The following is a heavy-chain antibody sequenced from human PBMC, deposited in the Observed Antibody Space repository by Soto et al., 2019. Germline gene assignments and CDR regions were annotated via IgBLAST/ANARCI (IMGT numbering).Heavy chain of an antibody. CDR2: ISYGGSNK. Sequence: PGGSLRLSCAASGCTFSNYWMHWVRQAPGKGLEWVAVISYGGSNKYYADSVKGRFTISRDNSKNTLYLQMNSLRAEDTAVYYCAQFTVTTWLVAFDIWGQGTMVTVSS. V-gene: IGHV3-30-3*01. CDR3: AQFTVTTWLVAFDI. CDR1: GCTFSNYW. J-gene: IGHJ3*02. D-gene: IGHD4-17*01.